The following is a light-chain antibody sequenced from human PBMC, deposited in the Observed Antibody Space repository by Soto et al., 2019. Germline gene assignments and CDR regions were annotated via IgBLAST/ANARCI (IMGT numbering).Light chain of an antibody. CDR1: QSVSSY. J-gene: IGKJ3*01. V-gene: IGKV3-11*01. CDR3: QERGNLIT. Sequence: EIVLTQSPATLSLSPGERATLSCRASQSVSSYLAWYQQKPGQAPRLLIYDASNRATGIPARFSGSGSGTDFTLTISSLEPEDSAVYYCQERGNLITFGPGTKVDIK. CDR2: DAS.